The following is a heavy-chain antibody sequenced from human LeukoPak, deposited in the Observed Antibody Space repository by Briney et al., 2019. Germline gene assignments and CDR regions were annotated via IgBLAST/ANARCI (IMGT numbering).Heavy chain of an antibody. D-gene: IGHD3-22*01. CDR2: ISGSGGSI. Sequence: PGGSLRLSCAASGFTFSSYAMSWVRQAPGKGLEWVSAISGSGGSIYYADSVKGRFTISRDNSKNTLYLQMNSLRAEDTAVYYCAKAYYDSSGYYYDDAFDIWGQGTMVTVSS. CDR1: GFTFSSYA. CDR3: AKAYYDSSGYYYDDAFDI. V-gene: IGHV3-23*01. J-gene: IGHJ3*02.